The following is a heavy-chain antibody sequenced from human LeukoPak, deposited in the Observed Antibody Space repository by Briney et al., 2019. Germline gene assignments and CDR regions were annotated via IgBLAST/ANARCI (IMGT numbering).Heavy chain of an antibody. D-gene: IGHD3-10*01. CDR1: GFTFSSSW. J-gene: IGHJ5*02. CDR3: ASYDYYYGSGSTRNP. V-gene: IGHV3-23*01. CDR2: NSGSGGST. Sequence: QPGGSLRLSCAASGFTFSSSWMHWVRQVPGKGLEWVSANSGSGGSTYYADSVKGRFTISRDNSKNTLYLQMNSLRAEDTAVYYCASYDYYYGSGSTRNPWGQGTLVTVPS.